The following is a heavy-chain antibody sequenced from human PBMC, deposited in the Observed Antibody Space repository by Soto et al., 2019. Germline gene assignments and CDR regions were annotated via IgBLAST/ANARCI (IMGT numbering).Heavy chain of an antibody. V-gene: IGHV3-30*18. J-gene: IGHJ6*02. CDR3: AKDNFRCGAECHHSYGLDG. CDR1: GFTFSAYY. CDR2: ISYDGIKN. D-gene: IGHD2-21*01. Sequence: PGGSLRLSGAASGFTFSAYYMHWVRQATCKGLDWVALISYDGIKNSYADSVKGRFTISRDKSKKTLYLQMNSLRPEDTAVYYSAKDNFRCGAECHHSYGLDGSGQGNTVTVSS.